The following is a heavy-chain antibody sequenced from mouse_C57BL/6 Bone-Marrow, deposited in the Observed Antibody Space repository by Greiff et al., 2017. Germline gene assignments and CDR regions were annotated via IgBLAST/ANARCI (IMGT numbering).Heavy chain of an antibody. V-gene: IGHV1-81*01. CDR2: IYPRSGNT. D-gene: IGHD2-4*01. J-gene: IGHJ3*01. CDR3: AREDYDYDDWVAY. CDR1: GYTFTSYG. Sequence: QVQLQQSGAELARPGASVKLSCKASGYTFTSYGISWVKQRTGQGLEWIGEIYPRSGNTYYNEKFKGKATLTADKSSSTAYMELRSLTSEDSAVYVCAREDYDYDDWVAYWGQGTLVTVSA.